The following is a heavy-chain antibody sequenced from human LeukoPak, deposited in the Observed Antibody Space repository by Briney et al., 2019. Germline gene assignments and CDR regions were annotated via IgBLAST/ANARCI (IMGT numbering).Heavy chain of an antibody. J-gene: IGHJ4*02. CDR3: ARAGLGTYYGTYYFDY. Sequence: SETLSLTCTVSGRSISSSSYYWGWIRQPPGKGLEWIGSIYYSGSTHYNPSLKSRVTISVDTSKNQFSLKLSSVTASDTAVCYCARAGLGTYYGTYYFDYWGQGTLVTVSS. V-gene: IGHV4-39*01. CDR2: IYYSGST. D-gene: IGHD1-26*01. CDR1: GRSISSSSYY.